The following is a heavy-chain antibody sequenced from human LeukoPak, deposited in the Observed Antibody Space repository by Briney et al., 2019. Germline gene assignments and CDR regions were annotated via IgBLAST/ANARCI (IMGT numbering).Heavy chain of an antibody. D-gene: IGHD3-10*01. CDR3: ATTMVRGVIINGGNWFDP. CDR2: ISSSSSYI. CDR1: GFTFSSYS. Sequence: PGGSLRLSCAASGFTFSSYSMNWVRQAPGKGLEWVSSISSSSSYIYYADSVKGRFTISRDNAKNSLYLQMSSLRAEDTAVYYCATTMVRGVIINGGNWFDPWGQGTLVTVSS. J-gene: IGHJ5*02. V-gene: IGHV3-21*01.